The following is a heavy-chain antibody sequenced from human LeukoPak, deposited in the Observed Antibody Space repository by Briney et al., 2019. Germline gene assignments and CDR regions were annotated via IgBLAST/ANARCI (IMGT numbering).Heavy chain of an antibody. J-gene: IGHJ4*02. CDR3: ARSPIVGRHGYYFDY. CDR2: IYYSGSP. D-gene: IGHD1-26*01. CDR1: GGSISSYY. V-gene: IGHV4-59*01. Sequence: SETLSLTCTVSGGSISSYYWSWIRQPPGKGLEWIGYIYYSGSPNYNPSLKSRVTISVDTSKNQFSLKLSSVTAADTAVYYCARSPIVGRHGYYFDYGGRGTRVSVS.